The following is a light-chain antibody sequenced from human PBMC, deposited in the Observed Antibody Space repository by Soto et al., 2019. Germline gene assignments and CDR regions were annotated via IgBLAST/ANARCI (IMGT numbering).Light chain of an antibody. CDR3: QQRSTWPLT. J-gene: IGKJ4*01. CDR2: DAS. V-gene: IGKV3-11*01. Sequence: EIVLTQSPATLSLSPGERATLSCRASQSISSHLAWYQQKPGQTPRLLMYDASNRATAVPARFSGSGSGTDFTLTISSLEPKDLAVYYCQQRSTWPLTFGGGTKVEIK. CDR1: QSISSH.